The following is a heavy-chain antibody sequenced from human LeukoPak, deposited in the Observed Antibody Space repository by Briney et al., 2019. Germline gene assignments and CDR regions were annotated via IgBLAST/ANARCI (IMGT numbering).Heavy chain of an antibody. CDR3: ARVGGMLTINNEAFDI. CDR1: GGSVTAHY. J-gene: IGHJ3*02. D-gene: IGHD5-24*01. CDR2: IYSSGST. Sequence: PSETLSLTCTVSGGSVTAHYWSWIRQSPRKGLEWLGYIYSSGSTNEESSLESRISMSVDTSKNQVSLILTSVTAADTAIYYCARVGGMLTINNEAFDIWGQGTVVTVS. V-gene: IGHV4-59*02.